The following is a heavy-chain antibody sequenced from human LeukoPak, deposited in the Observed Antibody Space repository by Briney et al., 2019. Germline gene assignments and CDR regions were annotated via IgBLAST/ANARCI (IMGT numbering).Heavy chain of an antibody. CDR3: ARSLGEQQLVPDY. CDR2: IYYSGST. Sequence: SETLTLTCTVSGCTISSYYRNWIRQPPGKGLEWIAYIYYSGSTNYNPSLKSRVTISVDTSKNQFSLKLSSVTAADTAVYYCARSLGEQQLVPDYWGQGTLVTVSS. V-gene: IGHV4-59*01. D-gene: IGHD6-13*01. CDR1: GCTISSYY. J-gene: IGHJ4*02.